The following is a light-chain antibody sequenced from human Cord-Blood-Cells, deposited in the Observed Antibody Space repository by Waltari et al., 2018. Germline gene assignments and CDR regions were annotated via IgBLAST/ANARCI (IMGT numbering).Light chain of an antibody. V-gene: IGLV3-21*04. CDR1: NIGSKR. CDR2: YDR. Sequence: SYVLTQPPSASAAPGTTARITCRGDNIGSKRVHSYRQKPGRALVLVIYYDRDLPSVIPERFSGSNAGNTATLAISRVEAGDEADYYCQVWDSSSDHYVFGTGAKVTVL. J-gene: IGLJ1*01. CDR3: QVWDSSSDHYV.